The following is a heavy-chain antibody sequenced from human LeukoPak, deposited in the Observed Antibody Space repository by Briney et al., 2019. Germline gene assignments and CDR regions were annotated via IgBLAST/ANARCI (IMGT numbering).Heavy chain of an antibody. Sequence: GGSLRLSCAASGFTFSSYSMNWVRQAPGKGLEWVSSISSSSSYIYYEDSVKGRFSISRDSAKNSLYLQMNSQRAEDTAEYYCARHGERDIVVVPAAMGRGYYYGMDVWGKGTTVTVSS. J-gene: IGHJ6*04. CDR2: ISSSSSYI. CDR1: GFTFSSYS. D-gene: IGHD2-2*01. V-gene: IGHV3-21*01. CDR3: ARHGERDIVVVPAAMGRGYYYGMDV.